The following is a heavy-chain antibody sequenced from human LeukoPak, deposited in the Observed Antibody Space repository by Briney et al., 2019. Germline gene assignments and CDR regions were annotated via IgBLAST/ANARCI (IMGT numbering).Heavy chain of an antibody. Sequence: ASVNVSCKISGYALTELSMHWVRQAPGKGLEWMGGFDPEDGETIYAQKFQGRVTLTEDTSTDTSYLELSSLTSEDTAVYYCLTVLYGRPWNPVGGGGLWGQGTLVTVSS. V-gene: IGHV1-24*01. CDR1: GYALTELS. CDR2: FDPEDGET. CDR3: LTVLYGRPWNPVGGGGL. J-gene: IGHJ4*02. D-gene: IGHD1-1*01.